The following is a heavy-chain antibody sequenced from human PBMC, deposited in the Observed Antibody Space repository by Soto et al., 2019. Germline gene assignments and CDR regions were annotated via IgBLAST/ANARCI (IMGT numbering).Heavy chain of an antibody. Sequence: QVQLVESGGGVVQPGRSLRLSCAASGFTFSSYAMHWVRQAPGKGLEWVAVISYDGSNKYYADSVKGRFTISRDNSKNTLYLQMNSLRAEDTAVYYCARDQDPAMVGNLDYWGQGTLVTVSS. D-gene: IGHD5-18*01. V-gene: IGHV3-30-3*01. CDR1: GFTFSSYA. CDR2: ISYDGSNK. J-gene: IGHJ4*02. CDR3: ARDQDPAMVGNLDY.